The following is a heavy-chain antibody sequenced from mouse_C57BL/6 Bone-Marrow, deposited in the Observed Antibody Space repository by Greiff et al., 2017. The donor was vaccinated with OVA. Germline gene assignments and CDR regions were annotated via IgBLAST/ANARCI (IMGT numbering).Heavy chain of an antibody. V-gene: IGHV1-75*01. CDR2: IFPGSGST. D-gene: IGHD4-1*01. Sequence: VQLQQSGPELVKPGASVKISCKASGYTFTDYYINWVKQRPGQGLEWIGWIFPGSGSTYYHEKFKGKATLTVDKSSSTAYMLLSSLTSEDSAVYFCAKTGTGLYYFDYWGQGTTLTVSS. CDR3: AKTGTGLYYFDY. CDR1: GYTFTDYY. J-gene: IGHJ2*01.